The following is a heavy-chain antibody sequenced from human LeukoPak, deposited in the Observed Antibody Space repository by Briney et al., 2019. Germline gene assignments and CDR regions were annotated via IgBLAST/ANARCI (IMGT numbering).Heavy chain of an antibody. CDR3: ARAGRAYYDFWSGYSTTGYGMDV. Sequence: SETLSLTCTVSGGSISSYYWSWIRQPPGKGLEWIGYIYCSGSTNYNPSLKSRVTISVDTSKNQFSLKLSSVTAADTAVYYCARAGRAYYDFWSGYSTTGYGMDVWGQGTTVTVSS. J-gene: IGHJ6*02. V-gene: IGHV4-59*01. CDR1: GGSISSYY. D-gene: IGHD3-3*01. CDR2: IYCSGST.